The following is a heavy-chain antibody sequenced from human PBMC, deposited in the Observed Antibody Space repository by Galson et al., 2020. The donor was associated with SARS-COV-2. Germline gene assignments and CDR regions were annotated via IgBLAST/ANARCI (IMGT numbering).Heavy chain of an antibody. J-gene: IGHJ6*02. D-gene: IGHD3-3*01. CDR3: VRIRRPDEITIFGVVTTYYYYGMDV. V-gene: IGHV3-21*01. CDR1: GFTFSSYS. CDR2: ISSSSSYI. Sequence: GGSLRLSCAASGFTFSSYSMNWVRQAPGKGLEWVSSISSSSSYIYYADSVKGRFTISRDNAKNSLYLQMNSLRAEDTAVYYCVRIRRPDEITIFGVVTTYYYYGMDVWGQGTTVTVSS.